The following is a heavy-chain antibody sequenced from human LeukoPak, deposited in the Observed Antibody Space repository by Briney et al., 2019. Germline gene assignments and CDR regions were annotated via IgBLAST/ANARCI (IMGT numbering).Heavy chain of an antibody. J-gene: IGHJ4*02. CDR3: ARDPVYCSGGTCYSVYFDY. V-gene: IGHV3-11*01. CDR2: ITNSGSTI. Sequence: GGSLRLSCAASGFTFSDYYMRWIRQAPGKGLEWVSYITNSGSTIYYADSVKGRFTISRDNAKNPLYLQMNSLRAEDTAVYYCARDPVYCSGGTCYSVYFDYWGQGTLVTVSS. CDR1: GFTFSDYY. D-gene: IGHD2-15*01.